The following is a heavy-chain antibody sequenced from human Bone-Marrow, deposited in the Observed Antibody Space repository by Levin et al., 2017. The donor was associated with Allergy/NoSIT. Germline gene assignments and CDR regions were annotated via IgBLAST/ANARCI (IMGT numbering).Heavy chain of an antibody. CDR3: TKGSFGGAARPHMDV. V-gene: IGHV3-53*01. J-gene: IGHJ6*02. CDR2: FYDGGNT. CDR1: GFRVTENY. D-gene: IGHD6-6*01. Sequence: PGGSLRLSCAASGFRVTENYMSWVRQAPGKGLECISVFYDGGNTDYTDSVKGRFTVSGDISKNILYLQMNSLRAEDTAVYFCTKGSFGGAARPHMDVWGQGTTVIVSS.